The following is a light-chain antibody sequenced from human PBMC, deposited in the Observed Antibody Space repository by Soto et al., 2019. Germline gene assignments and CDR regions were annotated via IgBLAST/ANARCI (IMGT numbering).Light chain of an antibody. Sequence: IVLTQSPATLSLSPGERATLSCRASQTIGNYLAWYQQKPGQAPRLLIFDASNRATDIPDRFSGSGSGTDFSLIISSLEPEDVAVYYCQQSRDWPLTFGGGTTVDIK. CDR2: DAS. V-gene: IGKV3-11*01. CDR3: QQSRDWPLT. CDR1: QTIGNY. J-gene: IGKJ4*01.